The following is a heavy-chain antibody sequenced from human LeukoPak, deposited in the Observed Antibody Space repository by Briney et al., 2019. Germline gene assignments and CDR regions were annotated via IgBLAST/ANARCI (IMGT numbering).Heavy chain of an antibody. CDR1: GFTFSSYG. CDR2: ISGTGGTT. Sequence: PGGSLRLSCAASGFTFSSYGMNWVRQAPGKGLEWVSTISGTGGTTYYADSVKGRFTISRDNSKNTLFLQFNSLRADDTAVYYCAKGRGTTVTAAANYWGQGTLVTVSS. D-gene: IGHD4-17*01. CDR3: AKGRGTTVTAAANY. J-gene: IGHJ4*02. V-gene: IGHV3-23*01.